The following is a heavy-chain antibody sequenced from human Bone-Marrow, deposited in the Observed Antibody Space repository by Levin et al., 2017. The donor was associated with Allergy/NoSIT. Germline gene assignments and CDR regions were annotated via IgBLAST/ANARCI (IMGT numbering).Heavy chain of an antibody. V-gene: IGHV4-31*03. CDR3: ARVLAGFDGSAMAYDY. CDR2: IYYNGST. Sequence: SETLSLTCTVSGASIRSGAYYWSWVRQPPGQGLEWIGYIYYNGSTYFNPSLKSRVSISVDTSKNQFSLKLSSVTAADTAYYYCARVLAGFDGSAMAYDYWGRGSLVTVSS. D-gene: IGHD3-10*01. CDR1: GASIRSGAYY. J-gene: IGHJ4*02.